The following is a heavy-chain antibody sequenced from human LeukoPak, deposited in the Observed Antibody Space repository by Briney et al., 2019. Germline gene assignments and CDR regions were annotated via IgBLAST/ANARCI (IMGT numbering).Heavy chain of an antibody. V-gene: IGHV4-38-2*02. CDR3: ARAFDSSGYYHYYYMDV. Sequence: SETLSLTCTVSGYSISSGYYWGWIRQPPGKGLEWIGRIYHSGSTYYNPSLKSRVTISVDTSKNQFSLKLSSVTAADTAVYYCARAFDSSGYYHYYYMDVWGKGTTVTVSS. D-gene: IGHD3-22*01. CDR2: IYHSGST. J-gene: IGHJ6*03. CDR1: GYSISSGYY.